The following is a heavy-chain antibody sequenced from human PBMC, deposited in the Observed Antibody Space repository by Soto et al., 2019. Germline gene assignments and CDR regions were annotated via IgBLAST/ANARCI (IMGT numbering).Heavy chain of an antibody. CDR2: TYWDDDN. D-gene: IGHD1-20*01. CDR3: AHRRGGYNWDDGYFDF. J-gene: IGHJ4*01. V-gene: IGHV2-5*02. Sequence: SGPTLVNPTQTLTLTCTFSGFSISTSGVGVGWIRQPPGKALEWLAFTYWDDDNRYNPSLKSRLTVAKDTSKSLVVLLMTNLDPVDTATYYSAHRRGGYNWDDGYFDFWGHGILVTVSS. CDR1: GFSISTSGVG.